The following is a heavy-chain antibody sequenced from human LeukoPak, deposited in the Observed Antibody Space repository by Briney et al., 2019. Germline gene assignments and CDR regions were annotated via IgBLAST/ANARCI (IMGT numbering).Heavy chain of an antibody. D-gene: IGHD3-22*01. V-gene: IGHV4-4*07. J-gene: IGHJ4*02. Sequence: PSETLSLTCTVSGGSLSDYYWTWIRQPAGKGLEWIGRLDTSGNTDYNPSLKSRVTLSLDTSKNQCYLEVMSVTAADTAVYYCARARAYYYDTTFLYWGQGTLVTVSS. CDR3: ARARAYYYDTTFLY. CDR2: LDTSGNT. CDR1: GGSLSDYY.